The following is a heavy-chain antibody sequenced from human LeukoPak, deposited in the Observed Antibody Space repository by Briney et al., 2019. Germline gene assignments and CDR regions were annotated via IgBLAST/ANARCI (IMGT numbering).Heavy chain of an antibody. D-gene: IGHD3-10*01. V-gene: IGHV3-53*01. Sequence: GGPLRLSCAASGFTVSSNYMSWVRQAPGKGLEWVSVIYSGGSTYYADSVKGRFTISRDNSKNTLYLQMNSLRAEDTAVYYCAREIRDWYFDPWGRGTLVTVSS. CDR1: GFTVSSNY. CDR3: AREIRDWYFDP. CDR2: IYSGGST. J-gene: IGHJ2*01.